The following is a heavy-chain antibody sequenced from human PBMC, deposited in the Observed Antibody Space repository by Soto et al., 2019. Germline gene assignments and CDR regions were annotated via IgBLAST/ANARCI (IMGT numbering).Heavy chain of an antibody. D-gene: IGHD2-15*01. CDR1: DGSISSYNW. CDR2: IFHSGST. Sequence: ETLSLTCAVSDGSISSYNWWSWVRQPPGKGLQWIGEIFHSGSTNYNPSLKSRVTISVDKSRNQFSLKLTSVTAADTAVYYCARTFGGSCSNWGQGSLVTVSS. CDR3: ARTFGGSCSN. J-gene: IGHJ4*02. V-gene: IGHV4-4*02.